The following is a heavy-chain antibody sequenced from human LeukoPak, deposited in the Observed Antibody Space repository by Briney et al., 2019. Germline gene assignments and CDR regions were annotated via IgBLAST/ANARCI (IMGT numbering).Heavy chain of an antibody. J-gene: IGHJ5*02. CDR2: INPNSGGT. Sequence: ASVKVSCKASGYTFTGYYMHWVRQAPGQGLEWMGWINPNSGGTNYAQKFQGRVTMTRDTSISTAYMELSRLRSDDAAVYYCARDLYYYDSSGLNWFDPWGQGTLVTVSS. CDR3: ARDLYYYDSSGLNWFDP. D-gene: IGHD3-22*01. V-gene: IGHV1-2*02. CDR1: GYTFTGYY.